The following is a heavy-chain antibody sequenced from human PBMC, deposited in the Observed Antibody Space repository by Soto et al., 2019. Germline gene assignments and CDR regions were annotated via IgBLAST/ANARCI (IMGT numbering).Heavy chain of an antibody. V-gene: IGHV1-69*12. J-gene: IGHJ4*02. CDR3: ARDASHFSYFDY. CDR1: GGTFSSYA. CDR2: IIPIFGTA. Sequence: QVQLVQSGAEVKKPGSSVKVSCKASGGTFSSYAISWVRQAPGQGLEWMGGIIPIFGTANYAQKFQGRVXIXAXXSTSTAYMELSSLRSEDTAVYYCARDASHFSYFDYWGQGTLVTVSS. D-gene: IGHD3-16*01.